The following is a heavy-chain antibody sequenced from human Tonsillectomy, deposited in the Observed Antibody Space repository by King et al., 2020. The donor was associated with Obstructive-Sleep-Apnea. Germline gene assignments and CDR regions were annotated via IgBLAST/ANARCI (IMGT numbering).Heavy chain of an antibody. J-gene: IGHJ6*02. V-gene: IGHV3-9*01. CDR2: ISWNSGSI. CDR3: AKDTGPGAYYYYYGMDV. D-gene: IGHD4/OR15-4a*01. Sequence: VQLVESGGGLVQPGRSLRLSCAASGFTFDDYAMHWVRQAPGKGLEWVAGISWNSGSIGYAESVKGRFTISRDNAKNSLYLQMNSLRAEDTALYYCAKDTGPGAYYYYYGMDVWGQGTTVTVSS. CDR1: GFTFDDYA.